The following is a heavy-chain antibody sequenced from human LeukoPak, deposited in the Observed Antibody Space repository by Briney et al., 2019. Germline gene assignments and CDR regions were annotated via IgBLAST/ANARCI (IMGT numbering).Heavy chain of an antibody. V-gene: IGHV1-24*01. CDR2: FGPEDGET. J-gene: IGHJ4*02. D-gene: IGHD1-26*01. CDR1: GYTLTELS. CDR3: ATYSGSYGTFGY. Sequence: ASVKVSCKVSGYTLTELSMHWVRQAPGKGLEWMGGFGPEDGETIYAQKFQGRVTMTEDTSTDTAYMELSSLRSEDTAVYYCATYSGSYGTFGYWGQGTLVTVSS.